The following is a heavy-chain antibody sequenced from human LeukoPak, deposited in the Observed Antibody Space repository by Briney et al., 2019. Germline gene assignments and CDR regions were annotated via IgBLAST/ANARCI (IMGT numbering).Heavy chain of an antibody. CDR2: ISSSSSYI. V-gene: IGHV3-21*01. Sequence: PGGSLRLSCAASGFTFSSYSMNWVRQAPGKGLEWVSFISSSSSYIYYADSVKGRFTISRDNAKNSLYLQMNSLRAEDTAVYYCARDLSGSYHGYWGQGTLVTVSS. CDR1: GFTFSSYS. J-gene: IGHJ4*02. CDR3: ARDLSGSYHGY. D-gene: IGHD1-26*01.